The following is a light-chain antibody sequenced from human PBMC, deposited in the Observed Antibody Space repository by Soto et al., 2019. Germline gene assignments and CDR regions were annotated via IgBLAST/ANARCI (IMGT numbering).Light chain of an antibody. V-gene: IGKV3-20*01. CDR1: QSVSNTY. J-gene: IGKJ3*01. CDR3: QQYGRSPGLFT. CDR2: DAS. Sequence: EIVLTQSPATLSLSLGERATLSCRASQSVSNTYLAWYQQKPGQAPRLLIYDASSRATGIPDRFSGSGSGTDFTLTISRLEPEDFAVYYCQQYGRSPGLFTFGPGTKVDIK.